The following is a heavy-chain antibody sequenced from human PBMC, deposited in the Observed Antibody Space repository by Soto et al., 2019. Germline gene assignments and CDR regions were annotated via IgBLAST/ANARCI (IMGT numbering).Heavy chain of an antibody. CDR1: GGSISSSSYY. Sequence: SETLSLTCTVSGGSISSSSYYWGWIRQPPGKGLEWIGSIYYSGSTYYNPSLKSRVTISVDTSKNQFSLKLSSVTAADTAVYYCAALVGATTSFDYWGQGTLVTVSS. CDR2: IYYSGST. D-gene: IGHD1-26*01. J-gene: IGHJ4*02. CDR3: AALVGATTSFDY. V-gene: IGHV4-39*01.